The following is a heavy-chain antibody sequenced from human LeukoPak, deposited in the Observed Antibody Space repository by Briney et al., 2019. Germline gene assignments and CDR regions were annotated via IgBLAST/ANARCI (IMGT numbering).Heavy chain of an antibody. CDR2: MNPNSGNT. CDR3: ARDYCSSTSRYKRTFNY. J-gene: IGHJ4*02. V-gene: IGHV1-8*03. CDR1: GYTFTSYD. Sequence: GASVKVSCKASGYTFTSYDINWVRQATGQGLEWMGWMNPNSGNTGYAQKFQGRVTITGNTSIGTAYMELSSLRSEDTAVYYCARDYCSSTSRYKRTFNYWGQGTLVTVSS. D-gene: IGHD2-2*02.